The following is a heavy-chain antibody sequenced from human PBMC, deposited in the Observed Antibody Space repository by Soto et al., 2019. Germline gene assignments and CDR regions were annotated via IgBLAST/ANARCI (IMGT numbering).Heavy chain of an antibody. J-gene: IGHJ5*02. Sequence: GASVKVSCKASGGTFSSYAISWVRQAPGQGLEWMGGIIPIFGTTNYAQKFQGRVTITADESTSTAYMELSSLRSEDTAVYYCARAYSPYNWFDPWGQGTLVTVSS. D-gene: IGHD2-15*01. CDR3: ARAYSPYNWFDP. CDR2: IIPIFGTT. CDR1: GGTFSSYA. V-gene: IGHV1-69*13.